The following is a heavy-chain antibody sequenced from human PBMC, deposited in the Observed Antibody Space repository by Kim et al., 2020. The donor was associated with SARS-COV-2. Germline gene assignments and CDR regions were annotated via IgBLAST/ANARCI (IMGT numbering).Heavy chain of an antibody. Sequence: ASVKVSCKASGYTFTSYYMHWVRQAPGQGLEWLGIINPSGGSSSYAQKFQGRVTMTRDTSTSTVSMQLSSLRSADTAVYYCATPLRDYYDSSWLGAFDIW. CDR3: ATPLRDYYDSSWLGAFDI. CDR1: GYTFTSYY. J-gene: IGHJ3*02. CDR2: INPSGGSS. V-gene: IGHV1-46*01. D-gene: IGHD3-22*01.